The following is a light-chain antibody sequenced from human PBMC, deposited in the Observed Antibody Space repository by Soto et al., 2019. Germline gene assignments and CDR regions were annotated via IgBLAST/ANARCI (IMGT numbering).Light chain of an antibody. CDR3: SSYTGSSTYV. V-gene: IGLV2-14*01. J-gene: IGLJ1*01. CDR2: EVT. CDR1: SSDLGAFKY. Sequence: QSALTQPASVSGSPGQSITISCTGSSSDLGAFKYVSWYQQHPGKAPQLMIYEVTNRPSGVSLCFSGSKSGNTASLTISGLQAEDEADYYCSSYTGSSTYVFGTGTKVTVL.